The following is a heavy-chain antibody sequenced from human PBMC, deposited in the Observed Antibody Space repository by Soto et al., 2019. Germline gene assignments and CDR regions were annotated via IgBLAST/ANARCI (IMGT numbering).Heavy chain of an antibody. CDR3: ARVFIVGASDCFDY. Sequence: PGGSLGLSCAASRFTFSDYPMHWVRQAPGKGLEWVAVISYDGRVKYYVDSVKGRFTISRDDSKNTLYLQMNSLRVDDTAVYYCARVFIVGASDCFDYWGQGTLVT. CDR1: RFTFSDYP. J-gene: IGHJ4*02. D-gene: IGHD1-26*01. CDR2: ISYDGRVK. V-gene: IGHV3-30*04.